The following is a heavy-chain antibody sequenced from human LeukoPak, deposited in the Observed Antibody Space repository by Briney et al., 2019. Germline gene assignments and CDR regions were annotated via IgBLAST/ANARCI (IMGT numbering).Heavy chain of an antibody. V-gene: IGHV5-10-1*01. CDR2: IDPSDSYT. CDR1: GFTVSSNY. D-gene: IGHD5-12*01. Sequence: PGGSLRLSCAASGFTVSSNYMSWVRQMPGKGLEWMGRIDPSDSYTNYSPSFQGHVTISADKSISTAYLQWSSLKASDTAMYYCATILIGAHAFDIWGQGTMVTVSS. J-gene: IGHJ3*02. CDR3: ATILIGAHAFDI.